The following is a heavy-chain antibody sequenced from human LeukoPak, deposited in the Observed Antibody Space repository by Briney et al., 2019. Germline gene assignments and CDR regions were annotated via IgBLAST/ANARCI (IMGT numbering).Heavy chain of an antibody. D-gene: IGHD3-22*01. V-gene: IGHV1-69*13. CDR2: IVPLFGTA. CDR1: GGTFSSYA. CDR3: ARSGGYNDAFDI. J-gene: IGHJ3*02. Sequence: GASVTVSCTASGGTFSSYAISWVRQAPGQGLEWMGGIVPLFGTANYAQKFHGRVTITADESTSTVYMELSSLRSEDTAVYYCARSGGYNDAFDIWGQGTMVTVSS.